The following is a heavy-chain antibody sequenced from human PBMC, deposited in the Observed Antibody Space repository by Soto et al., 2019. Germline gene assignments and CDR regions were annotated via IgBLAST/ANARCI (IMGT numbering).Heavy chain of an antibody. CDR1: GYKFATYW. CDR3: ARGFTGSAGRCDP. D-gene: IGHD6-25*01. Sequence: PGESLKISCKGSGYKFATYWIAWVRQMPGRGLEWMGIIYPGDSETIYSSSFRGHVTISADKSLNTAYLQWDSLTASDSAIYYCARGFTGSAGRCDPWGQGTVVTVSS. CDR2: IYPGDSET. V-gene: IGHV5-51*01. J-gene: IGHJ5*02.